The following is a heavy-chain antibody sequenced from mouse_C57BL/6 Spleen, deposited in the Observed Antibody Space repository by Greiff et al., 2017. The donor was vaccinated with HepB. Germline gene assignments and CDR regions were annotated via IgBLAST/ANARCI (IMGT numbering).Heavy chain of an antibody. J-gene: IGHJ2*01. D-gene: IGHD2-2*01. Sequence: QVQLQQPGAELVKPGASVKLSCKASGYTFTSYWMHWVKQRPGQGLEWIGMIHPNSGSTNYNEKFKSKATLTVDKSSSTAYMQLSSLTSEDSAVYYCAREGGYGYEYYFDYWGQGTTLTVSS. CDR1: GYTFTSYW. V-gene: IGHV1-64*01. CDR3: AREGGYGYEYYFDY. CDR2: IHPNSGST.